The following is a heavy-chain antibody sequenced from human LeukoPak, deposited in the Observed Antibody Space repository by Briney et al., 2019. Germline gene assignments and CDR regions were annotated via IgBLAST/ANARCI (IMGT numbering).Heavy chain of an antibody. CDR2: IYYSGST. V-gene: IGHV4-59*01. CDR1: GGSISSYY. D-gene: IGHD1-26*01. Sequence: PSETLSLTCTVSGGSISSYYWSWIRQPPGKGLEWIGYIYYSGSTNYNPSLKSRVTISVDTSKNQFSLKLSSVTAADTAVYYCARGGIYILHPEYWDHGTLVTVYS. J-gene: IGHJ4*03. CDR3: ARGGIYILHPEY.